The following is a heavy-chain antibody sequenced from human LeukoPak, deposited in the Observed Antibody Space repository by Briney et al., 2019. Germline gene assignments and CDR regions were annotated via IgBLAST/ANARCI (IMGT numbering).Heavy chain of an antibody. D-gene: IGHD6-13*01. CDR3: ARDLVGSSWYLGRNYYCGMDV. CDR2: ISSDGRST. Sequence: GGSLRLSCAASGFTFSSYWMHWVRQAPGKGLVWVSRISSDGRSTSYADAVKGRFPISRDNAKNTLYLQMNSLSAEDTAVYYCARDLVGSSWYLGRNYYCGMDVWGQGTTVTVSS. CDR1: GFTFSSYW. V-gene: IGHV3-74*01. J-gene: IGHJ6*02.